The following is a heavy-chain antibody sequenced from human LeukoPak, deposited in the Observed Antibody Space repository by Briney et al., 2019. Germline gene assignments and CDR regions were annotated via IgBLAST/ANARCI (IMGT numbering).Heavy chain of an antibody. V-gene: IGHV4-59*01. CDR3: ARGVWYDSSGYAFDI. J-gene: IGHJ3*02. D-gene: IGHD3-22*01. Sequence: SETLSLTCTVSGGSISSYYWSWFRQPPGKGLEWIGYIYYSGSTNYNPSLKSRVTISVDTSKNQFSLKLSSVTAADTAVYYCARGVWYDSSGYAFDIWGQGTMVTVSS. CDR1: GGSISSYY. CDR2: IYYSGST.